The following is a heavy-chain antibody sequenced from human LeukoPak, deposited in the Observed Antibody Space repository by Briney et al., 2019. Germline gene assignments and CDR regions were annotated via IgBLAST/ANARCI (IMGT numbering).Heavy chain of an antibody. CDR2: IYSGGST. V-gene: IGHV3-53*01. J-gene: IGHJ4*02. Sequence: PGGSLRLSCAASGFTVSSSYMSWVRQAPGKGLEWVSVIYSGGSTYYADSVKGRFTIPRDNSKNTLYVQMNSLRAEDTAVYYCARDVGVYYFDYWGQGALVTVSS. CDR1: GFTVSSSY. D-gene: IGHD5/OR15-5a*01. CDR3: ARDVGVYYFDY.